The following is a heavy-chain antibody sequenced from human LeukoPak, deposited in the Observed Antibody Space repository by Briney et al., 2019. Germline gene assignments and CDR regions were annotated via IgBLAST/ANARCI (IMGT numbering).Heavy chain of an antibody. CDR3: ARGGTTVTTYSDY. V-gene: IGHV1-69*13. J-gene: IGHJ4*02. CDR1: GGTFSSYA. D-gene: IGHD4-17*01. Sequence: SVTVSCKASGGTFSSYAISWVRQAPGQGLEWMGGIIPIFGTANYAQKFQGRVTITADESTSTAYMELSSLRSEDTAVYYCARGGTTVTTYSDYWGQGTLVTVSS. CDR2: IIPIFGTA.